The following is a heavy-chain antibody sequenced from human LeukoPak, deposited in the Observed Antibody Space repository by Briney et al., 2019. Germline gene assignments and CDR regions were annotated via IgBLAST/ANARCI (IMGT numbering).Heavy chain of an antibody. CDR1: GFTFSSYA. CDR2: ISHDGSNK. Sequence: GGSLRLSCAASGFTFSSYAMSWVRQAPGKGLEWVAVISHDGSNKYYADSVKGRFTISRDNSKNTLYLQMNSLRAEDTAVYYCAKDRGYSYGYFDYWGQGTLVTVSS. CDR3: AKDRGYSYGYFDY. D-gene: IGHD5-18*01. J-gene: IGHJ4*02. V-gene: IGHV3-30*18.